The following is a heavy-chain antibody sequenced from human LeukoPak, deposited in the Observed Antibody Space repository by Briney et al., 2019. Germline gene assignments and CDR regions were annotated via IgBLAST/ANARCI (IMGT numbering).Heavy chain of an antibody. CDR3: ARYTVPGSLASPHDAFDI. CDR1: GGSISSSSYY. V-gene: IGHV4-39*01. CDR2: IYYRGST. Sequence: PSETLSLTCTVSGGSISSSSYYWGWIRQPPGKGLEWIGSIYYRGSTYYNPSLKSRVTISVDTSKNQFSLKLSSVTAADTAVYYCARYTVPGSLASPHDAFDIWGQGTMVTVSS. D-gene: IGHD2-2*01. J-gene: IGHJ3*02.